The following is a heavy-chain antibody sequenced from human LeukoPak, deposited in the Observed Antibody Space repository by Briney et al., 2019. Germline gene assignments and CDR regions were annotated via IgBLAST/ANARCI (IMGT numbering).Heavy chain of an antibody. CDR3: TTYVWGSYRYHY. D-gene: IGHD3-16*02. J-gene: IGHJ4*02. V-gene: IGHV3-15*01. CDR2: IKSKTDGGTT. Sequence: GGSLRLSCAASGFTFSNAWMSWVRQAPGKGLEWAGRIKSKTDGGTTDYAAPVKGRFTISRDDSKNTLYLQMNSLKTEDTAVYYCTTYVWGSYRYHYWGQGTLVTVSS. CDR1: GFTFSNAW.